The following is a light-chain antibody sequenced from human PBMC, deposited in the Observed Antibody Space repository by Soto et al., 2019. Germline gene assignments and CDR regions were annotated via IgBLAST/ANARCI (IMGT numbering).Light chain of an antibody. CDR3: SSYPSSCTLGV. V-gene: IGLV2-14*01. CDR1: SSDVGGYNY. Sequence: QSVLTQPASVSGSPGQSITISCTGTSSDVGGYNYVSWYQQHPGKAPKLMIYEVSNRPSGVSNRFSGSKSGNTASLTISGLQAEDEADYYCSSYPSSCTLGVFGTGTKLTVL. J-gene: IGLJ1*01. CDR2: EVS.